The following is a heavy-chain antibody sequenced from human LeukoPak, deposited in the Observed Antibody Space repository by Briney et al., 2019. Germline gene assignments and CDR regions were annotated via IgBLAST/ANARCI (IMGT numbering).Heavy chain of an antibody. J-gene: IGHJ6*03. V-gene: IGHV1-2*02. CDR2: INPNSGGT. CDR1: GYTFTGYY. D-gene: IGHD3-3*01. CDR3: ARGAPYYDFWSGYYYYMDV. Sequence: ASVKVSCKASGYTFTGYYMHWVRQAPGQGLEWMGWINPNSGGTNYAQKFQGRVAMTRDTSISTAYMELSRLRSDDTAVYYCARGAPYYDFWSGYYYYMDVWGKGTTVTVSS.